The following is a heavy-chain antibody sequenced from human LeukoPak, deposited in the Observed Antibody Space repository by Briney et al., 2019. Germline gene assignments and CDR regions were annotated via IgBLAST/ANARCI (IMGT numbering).Heavy chain of an antibody. CDR2: INHSGST. Sequence: PSETLSLTCAVYGGSFSGYYWSWIRQPPGKGLEWIGEINHSGSTNYNPSLESRVTISVDTSKNQFSLKLSSVTAADTAVYYCASLSGRPYNWFDPWGQGTLVTVSS. CDR1: GGSFSGYY. V-gene: IGHV4-34*01. D-gene: IGHD5-12*01. J-gene: IGHJ5*02. CDR3: ASLSGRPYNWFDP.